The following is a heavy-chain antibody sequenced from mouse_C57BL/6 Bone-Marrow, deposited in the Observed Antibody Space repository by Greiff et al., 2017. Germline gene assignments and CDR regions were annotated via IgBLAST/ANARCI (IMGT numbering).Heavy chain of an antibody. CDR3: ARTGVDGPWFAD. J-gene: IGHJ3*01. CDR2: IYTRSGNT. Sequence: QVQLQQSGAELARPGASVKLSCKASGYTFTSYGISWVKQRTGQGLEWIGEIYTRSGNTYYNEKFKGKATLTADKSSSTAYMELRSLTSEDSAVYFCARTGVDGPWFADWGQGTLVTVSA. D-gene: IGHD2-3*01. CDR1: GYTFTSYG. V-gene: IGHV1-81*01.